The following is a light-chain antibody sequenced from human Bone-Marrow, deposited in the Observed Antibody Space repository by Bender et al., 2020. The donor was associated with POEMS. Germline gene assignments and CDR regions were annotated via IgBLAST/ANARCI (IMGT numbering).Light chain of an antibody. CDR3: CSYAGSNTYV. CDR2: EVT. CDR1: SSDVGGYNY. J-gene: IGLJ1*01. V-gene: IGLV2-8*01. Sequence: QSALTQPPSASGSPGQSVTISCTGTSSDVGGYNYVSWYQQHPGKAPKLIIYEVTNRPSGVPYRFSGSKSDNTASLTVSGLQAEDEAYYYCCSYAGSNTYVFGTGTKVTVL.